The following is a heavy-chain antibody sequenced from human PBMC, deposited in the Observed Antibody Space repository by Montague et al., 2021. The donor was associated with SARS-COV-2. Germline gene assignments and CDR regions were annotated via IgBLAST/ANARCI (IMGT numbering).Heavy chain of an antibody. D-gene: IGHD6-19*01. CDR1: GFSLSTSGMC. J-gene: IGHJ4*02. V-gene: IGHV2-70*11. Sequence: PALVKPTQTLTLTCTFSGFSLSTSGMCVSWIRQPPGKSLEWLARIDWDDDKSYSTSLKTRLTISKDTSTNQVVLTMTNMDPVDTATYYCARMVAGTKGLDYWGQGTLVTVAS. CDR2: IDWDDDK. CDR3: ARMVAGTKGLDY.